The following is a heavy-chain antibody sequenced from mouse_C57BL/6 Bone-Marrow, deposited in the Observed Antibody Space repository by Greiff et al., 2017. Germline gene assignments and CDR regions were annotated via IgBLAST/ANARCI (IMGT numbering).Heavy chain of an antibody. D-gene: IGHD1-1*01. CDR3: ARPPYYYGSSRGYFDV. J-gene: IGHJ1*03. CDR2: ISSGGSYT. Sequence: EVQLQESGGDLVKPGGSLKLSCAASGFTFSSYGMSWVRQTPDKRLEWVATISSGGSYTYYPDSVKGRFTISRDNAKNTLYLQKSSLKSEDTAMYYCARPPYYYGSSRGYFDVWGTGTTVTVSS. CDR1: GFTFSSYG. V-gene: IGHV5-6*01.